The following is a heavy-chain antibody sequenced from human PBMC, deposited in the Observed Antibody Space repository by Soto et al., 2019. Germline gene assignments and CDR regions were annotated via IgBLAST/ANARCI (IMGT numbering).Heavy chain of an antibody. Sequence: VQLVESGGGLVQPGGSLKLSCAASGFTFSGSAMHWVRPASGKGLEWVGRIRSKANSYATAYAASVKGRFTISRDDSKNTAYLQMNSLKTEDTAVYYCTILAGSSSRFDYWGQGTLVTVSS. J-gene: IGHJ4*02. D-gene: IGHD6-6*01. CDR3: TILAGSSSRFDY. CDR1: GFTFSGSA. V-gene: IGHV3-73*01. CDR2: IRSKANSYAT.